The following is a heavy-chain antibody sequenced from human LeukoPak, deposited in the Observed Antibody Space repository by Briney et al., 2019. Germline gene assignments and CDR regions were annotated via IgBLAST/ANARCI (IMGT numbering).Heavy chain of an antibody. V-gene: IGHV3-73*01. D-gene: IGHD2-15*01. Sequence: GGSLRLSCAASGFTFSGSAMHWVRQASGKGLEWVGRIRSKTNSYATAYAESVKGRFTISRDDSKITAYLQMNSLKTEDTAVYYCTSLEGYCSGGSCEGIDYWGQGALVTVSS. CDR3: TSLEGYCSGGSCEGIDY. CDR2: IRSKTNSYAT. J-gene: IGHJ4*02. CDR1: GFTFSGSA.